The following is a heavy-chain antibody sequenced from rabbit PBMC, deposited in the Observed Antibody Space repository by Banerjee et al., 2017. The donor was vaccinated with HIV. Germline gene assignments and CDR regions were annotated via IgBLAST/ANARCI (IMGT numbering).Heavy chain of an antibody. V-gene: IGHV1S7*01. Sequence: QLKESGGGLVQPGGSLKLSCKASGFDFSSYYISWVRQAPGKGLEWIGYIDPVFGSTYYANWVNGRFTISSHNAQNTLYLQLNSLAAADTATYFCARGYDDYDARLDLWGQGTLVTVS. J-gene: IGHJ3*01. CDR3: ARGYDDYDARLDL. D-gene: IGHD2-1*01. CDR2: IDPVFGST. CDR1: GFDFSSYY.